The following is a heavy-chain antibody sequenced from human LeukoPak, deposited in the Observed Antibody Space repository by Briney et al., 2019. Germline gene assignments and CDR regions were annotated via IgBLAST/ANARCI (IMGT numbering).Heavy chain of an antibody. J-gene: IGHJ3*02. CDR1: GFTFDDYA. Sequence: GGSLRLSCAASGFTFDDYAMHWVRQAPGKGLEWVSGISWNSGSIGYADSVKGRFTISRDNAKNSLYLQMNSLRPEDTALYYCAKRLGPSDAFDIWGQGTMVTVSS. CDR2: ISWNSGSI. V-gene: IGHV3-9*01. CDR3: AKRLGPSDAFDI. D-gene: IGHD7-27*01.